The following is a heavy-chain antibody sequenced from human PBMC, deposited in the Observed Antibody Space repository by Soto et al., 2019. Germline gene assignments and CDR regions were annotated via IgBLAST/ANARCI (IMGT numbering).Heavy chain of an antibody. CDR1: GYIFTTDW. Sequence: GESLKISCNGSGYIFTTDWIAWVRQMPGKGLEWMGSIFPGDAETRFSPPFQGQVTISADKSINTAYLQWSSLTTSDTAMYYCARVPAGFLEGAGGMDVWGQGTPVTVSS. J-gene: IGHJ6*02. CDR2: IFPGDAET. CDR3: ARVPAGFLEGAGGMDV. D-gene: IGHD3-3*01. V-gene: IGHV5-51*01.